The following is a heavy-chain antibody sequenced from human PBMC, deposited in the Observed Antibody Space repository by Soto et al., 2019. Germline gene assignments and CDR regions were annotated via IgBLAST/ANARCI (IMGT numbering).Heavy chain of an antibody. D-gene: IGHD2-15*01. Sequence: QVQLVESGGGVVQPGRSLRLSCAASGFTFSSYGMHWVRQAPGKGLEWVAVISDDGSNKYYADSLKGRFTISRDNSKHTLYLQMMSLRAAETAVYYCARAWVRATLVCSVDYWGQATLVTVSS. V-gene: IGHV3-30*03. CDR1: GFTFSSYG. CDR2: ISDDGSNK. J-gene: IGHJ4*02. CDR3: ARAWVRATLVCSVDY.